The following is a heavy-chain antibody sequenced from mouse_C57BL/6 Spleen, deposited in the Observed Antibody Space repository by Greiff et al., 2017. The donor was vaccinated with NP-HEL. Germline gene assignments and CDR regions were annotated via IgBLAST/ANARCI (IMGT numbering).Heavy chain of an antibody. CDR2: IDPENGDT. Sequence: EVKLMESGAELVRPGASVKLSCTASGFNIKDDYMHWVKQRPEQGLEWIGWIDPENGDTEYASKFQGKATITADTSSNTAYLQLSSLTSEDTAVYYCLVSELGRVDYWGQGTTLTVSS. V-gene: IGHV14-4*01. D-gene: IGHD4-1*01. J-gene: IGHJ2*01. CDR1: GFNIKDDY. CDR3: LVSELGRVDY.